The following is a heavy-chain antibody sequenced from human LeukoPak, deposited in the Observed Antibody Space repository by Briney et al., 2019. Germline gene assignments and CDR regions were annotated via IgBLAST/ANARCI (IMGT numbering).Heavy chain of an antibody. Sequence: GGSLRLSCAASGFILSSYSMNWVRQAPGKGLEWVSSISSSSSYIIYADSVKGRFTISRDNAKDSLYLQMNSLRAEDTAVYYCGRAESTGADFDYWGQGTLVTVSS. CDR1: GFILSSYS. J-gene: IGHJ4*02. V-gene: IGHV3-21*01. CDR3: GRAESTGADFDY. D-gene: IGHD1-14*01. CDR2: ISSSSSYI.